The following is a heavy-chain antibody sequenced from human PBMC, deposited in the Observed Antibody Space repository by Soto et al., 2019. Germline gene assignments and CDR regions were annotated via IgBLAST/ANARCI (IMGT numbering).Heavy chain of an antibody. CDR2: ISGSGGST. V-gene: IGHV3-23*01. D-gene: IGHD6-13*01. CDR1: GFTFSNYA. J-gene: IGHJ4*02. CDR3: AKDQGSSWYEIDY. Sequence: QPGGSLRLSCAASGFTFSNYAVTWVRQAPGKGLEWVSTISGSGGSTYYADSVKGRFTISRDNSKNTLYLQMNSLRAEDTAVYYCAKDQGSSWYEIDYWGQGTLVTVPS.